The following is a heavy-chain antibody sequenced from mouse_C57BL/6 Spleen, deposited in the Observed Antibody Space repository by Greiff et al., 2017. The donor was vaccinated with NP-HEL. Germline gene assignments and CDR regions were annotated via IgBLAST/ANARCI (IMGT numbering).Heavy chain of an antibody. CDR2: ISYDGSN. D-gene: IGHD2-4*01. CDR1: GYSITSGYY. V-gene: IGHV3-6*01. Sequence: DVQLQESGPGLVKPSQSLSLTCSVTGYSITSGYYWNWIRQFPGNKLEWMGYISYDGSNNYNPSLKNRISITRDTSKNQFFLKLNSVTTEDTATYYCAREDYDYDFGSMDYWGQGTSVTVSS. CDR3: AREDYDYDFGSMDY. J-gene: IGHJ4*01.